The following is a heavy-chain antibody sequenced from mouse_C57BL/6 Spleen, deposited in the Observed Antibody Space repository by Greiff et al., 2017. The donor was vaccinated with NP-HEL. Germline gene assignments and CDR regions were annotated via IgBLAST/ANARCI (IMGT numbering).Heavy chain of an antibody. CDR1: GFTFTDYY. CDR2: IRNKANGYTT. V-gene: IGHV7-3*01. Sequence: EVMLVESGGGLVQPGGSLSLSCAASGFTFTDYYMSWVRQPPGKALEWLGFIRNKANGYTTEYSASVKGRFTISRDNSQSILYLQMNALRAEDSATYYCARLKDPYYYGTGYFDYWGQGTTLTVSS. CDR3: ARLKDPYYYGTGYFDY. J-gene: IGHJ2*01. D-gene: IGHD1-1*01.